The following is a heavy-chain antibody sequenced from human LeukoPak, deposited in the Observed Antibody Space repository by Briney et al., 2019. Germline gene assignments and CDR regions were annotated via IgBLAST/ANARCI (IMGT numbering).Heavy chain of an antibody. V-gene: IGHV4-34*01. Sequence: SETLSLTCAIYGGSFSGYYWNWIRQPPGKGLEWIGEISHSGSTNYNPSLKSRVSISVDTSKDQFSLRLSSVTAADTAVYYCARRSSSWRRLDYWGQGTLVTVSS. J-gene: IGHJ4*02. CDR3: ARRSSSWRRLDY. CDR2: ISHSGST. CDR1: GGSFSGYY. D-gene: IGHD6-13*01.